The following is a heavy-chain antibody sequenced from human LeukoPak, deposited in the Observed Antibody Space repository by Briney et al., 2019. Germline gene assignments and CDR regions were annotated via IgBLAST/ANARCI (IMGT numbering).Heavy chain of an antibody. CDR1: GFAFSDSY. D-gene: IGHD4-17*01. CDR3: VRARHGDYFDP. V-gene: IGHV3-72*01. Sequence: PGGSLRLSCGASGFAFSDSYMDWVRQAPGKGLQWVGRIRNKAHSYTTDYASSVKGRFTISRDDSKNSLFLQMNTLKTEDTAVYYCVRARHGDYFDPWGLGTLVTVSS. J-gene: IGHJ4*02. CDR2: IRNKAHSYTT.